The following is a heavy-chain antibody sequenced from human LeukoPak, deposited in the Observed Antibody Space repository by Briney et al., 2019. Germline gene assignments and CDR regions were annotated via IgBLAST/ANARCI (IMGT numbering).Heavy chain of an antibody. V-gene: IGHV1-46*01. CDR2: INPSGGST. D-gene: IGHD5-18*01. J-gene: IGHJ6*03. Sequence: ASVKVSCNASGHTFTSYYMYWVRQAPGQGLEWIGIINPSGGSTSYAQKFQGRVTMTRDMSTSTVYMELSSLRSEDTAVYYCARDSAMVNSDYYYYMDVWGKGTTVTVSS. CDR3: ARDSAMVNSDYYYYMDV. CDR1: GHTFTSYY.